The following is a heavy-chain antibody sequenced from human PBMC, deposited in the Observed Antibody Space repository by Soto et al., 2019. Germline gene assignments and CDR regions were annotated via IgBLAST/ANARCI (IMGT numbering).Heavy chain of an antibody. D-gene: IGHD3-16*01. Sequence: SLRLSCASCGSSVYTEAFAVHWNNQPPGLGLECFSGVSGNCVSVGYLDSVQGRFTVSRANATNSLDLQTPSLRARDTALCYCSLSTGEIVQMSSNIYFESWGQGTLVTVSS. V-gene: IGHV3-9*01. J-gene: IGHJ4*02. CDR2: VSGNCVSV. CDR1: GSSVYTEAFA. CDR3: SLSTGEIVQMSSNIYFES.